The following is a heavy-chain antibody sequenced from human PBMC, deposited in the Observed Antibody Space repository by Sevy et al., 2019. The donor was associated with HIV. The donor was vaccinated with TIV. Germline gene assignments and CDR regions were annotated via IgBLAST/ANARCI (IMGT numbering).Heavy chain of an antibody. CDR1: GLSFSNAW. V-gene: IGHV3-15*01. J-gene: IGHJ4*02. Sequence: GGSLRLSCAASGLSFSNAWMAWVRQAPGKGLEWVGRIRSETGGGTTDFAAFVKGKFTISRDDPKNTLYLQMNSLKTEDTTVYYCAIDHRRDGMIVVPFEKWGLGTLVTVSS. D-gene: IGHD3-22*01. CDR3: AIDHRRDGMIVVPFEK. CDR2: IRSETGGGTT.